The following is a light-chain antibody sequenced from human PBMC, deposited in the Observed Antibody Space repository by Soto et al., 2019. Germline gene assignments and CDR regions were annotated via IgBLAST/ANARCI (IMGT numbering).Light chain of an antibody. CDR3: QQFNSYPIT. V-gene: IGKV1-5*01. CDR2: EAS. Sequence: MQMTQSPANPSASERERITLTCRASQSISRLLAWYQQKPGQAPRLLIYEASSLESGVPSRFSGSGSGTEFTLTIGGLQPDDFAAYYCQQFNSYPITFGQGTRLEIK. J-gene: IGKJ5*01. CDR1: QSISRL.